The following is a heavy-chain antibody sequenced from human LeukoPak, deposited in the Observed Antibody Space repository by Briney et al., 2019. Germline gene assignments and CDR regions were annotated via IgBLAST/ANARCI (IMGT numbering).Heavy chain of an antibody. CDR3: AREGQDTMIVVVIPFDY. D-gene: IGHD3-22*01. V-gene: IGHV3-30*04. CDR1: GFTFSSYA. CDR2: ISYDGSNK. Sequence: PGGSLRLSCAASGFTFSSYAMHWVRQAPGKGLEWVAVISYDGSNKYYADSVKGRFTISRDNSKNTLYLQMNSLRAEDTAVYYCAREGQDTMIVVVIPFDYWGQGTLVTGSS. J-gene: IGHJ4*02.